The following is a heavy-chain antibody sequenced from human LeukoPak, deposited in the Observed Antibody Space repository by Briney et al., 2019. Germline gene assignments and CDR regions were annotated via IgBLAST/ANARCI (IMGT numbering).Heavy chain of an antibody. CDR3: ARDPAMVRGVAPYYFDY. Sequence: SETLSLTCTVSGGSISSYYWSWIRQPAGKGLEWIGRIHTSGTTHYNPSLKSRLSMSVDMSKNQFSLKLSSVTAADTAVYYCARDPAMVRGVAPYYFDYWGQGTLVTVSS. D-gene: IGHD3-10*01. CDR1: GGSISSYY. J-gene: IGHJ4*02. CDR2: IHTSGTT. V-gene: IGHV4-4*07.